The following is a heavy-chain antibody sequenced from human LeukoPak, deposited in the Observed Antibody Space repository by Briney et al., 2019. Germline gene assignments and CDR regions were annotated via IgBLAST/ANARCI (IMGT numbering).Heavy chain of an antibody. CDR2: IYYDGIT. CDR1: GGSISSRDYY. D-gene: IGHD2-2*01. V-gene: IGHV4-30-4*01. J-gene: IGHJ2*01. Sequence: SETLSLTCTVSGGSISSRDYYWSWIRQPPGKGLEWIGYIYYDGITYHNPSLKSRITISVDTSKNQFSLKLSSVTAADTAVYYCARGYATGVRYFDLWGRGTLVTISS. CDR3: ARGYATGVRYFDL.